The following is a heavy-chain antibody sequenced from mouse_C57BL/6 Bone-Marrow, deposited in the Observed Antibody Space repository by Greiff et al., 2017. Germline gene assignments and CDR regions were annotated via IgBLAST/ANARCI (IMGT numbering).Heavy chain of an antibody. CDR1: GYTFTSYW. CDR3: ARYDLLSRYFDV. CDR2: IDLNSGGT. V-gene: IGHV1-72*01. D-gene: IGHD2-12*01. Sequence: QVQLKQPGAELVKPGASVKLSCKASGYTFTSYWMHWVKQRPGRGLEWIGRIDLNSGGTKYNEKFKSKATLTVDKPSSTAYMQLSSLTSEDSAVYYCARYDLLSRYFDVWGTGTTVTVSS. J-gene: IGHJ1*03.